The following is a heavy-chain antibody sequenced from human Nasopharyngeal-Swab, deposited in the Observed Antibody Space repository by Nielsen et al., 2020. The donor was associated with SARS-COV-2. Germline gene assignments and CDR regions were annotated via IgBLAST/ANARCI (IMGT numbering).Heavy chain of an antibody. D-gene: IGHD3-10*01. Sequence: SETLSLTCIVSGGSVSSGSYYWSWIRQPPGKGLEWIGYIYYSGSTNYNPSLKSRVTISVDTSKNQFSLKLSSVTAADTAVYYCARETYYYGSGSYRAFDYWGQGTLVTVSS. CDR1: GGSVSSGSYY. CDR3: ARETYYYGSGSYRAFDY. V-gene: IGHV4-61*01. J-gene: IGHJ4*02. CDR2: IYYSGST.